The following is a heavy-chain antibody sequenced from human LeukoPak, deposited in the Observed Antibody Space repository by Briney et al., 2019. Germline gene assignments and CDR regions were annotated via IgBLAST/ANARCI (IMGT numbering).Heavy chain of an antibody. D-gene: IGHD5-24*01. CDR3: ARGAARMVEMATIISFEC. CDR1: GFSFRSYA. V-gene: IGHV3-30*04. J-gene: IGHJ4*02. CDR2: ISYDGSNK. Sequence: GGSLRLSCAASGFSFRSYAMHWVRQAPGKGLEWVAVISYDGSNKYYADSVKGRFTISRENSKNTLYLQMNSLRAEDTAVYYCARGAARMVEMATIISFECWGQGTLVTVSS.